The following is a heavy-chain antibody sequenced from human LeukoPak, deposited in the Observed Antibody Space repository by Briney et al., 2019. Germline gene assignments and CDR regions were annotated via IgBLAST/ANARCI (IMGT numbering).Heavy chain of an antibody. J-gene: IGHJ4*02. CDR3: ARKGITMIEGYFDY. D-gene: IGHD3-22*01. CDR2: ISSSDTI. Sequence: GGSLRLSCAASGFTFSSYEMNWVRQGPGKGLEWVSYISSSDTIYYADSVKGRFTIFRDNAKNSLYLQMNSLRAEDTAVYYCARKGITMIEGYFDYWGQGTLVTVSS. CDR1: GFTFSSYE. V-gene: IGHV3-48*03.